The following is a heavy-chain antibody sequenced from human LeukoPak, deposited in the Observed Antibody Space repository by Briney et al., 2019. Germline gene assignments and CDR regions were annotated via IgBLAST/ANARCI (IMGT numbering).Heavy chain of an antibody. J-gene: IGHJ5*01. CDR1: GFTFSSYE. V-gene: IGHV3-48*03. Sequence: GGSLRLSCAASGFTFSSYEMNWVRQAPGKGLEWVSYISRSGSTIYYADSVKGLFTISRDNAKPPLYLQMTSLRAEATAVYYCATSCFGASSFDSWGPGTLVTVSS. D-gene: IGHD3-10*01. CDR2: ISRSGSTI. CDR3: ATSCFGASSFDS.